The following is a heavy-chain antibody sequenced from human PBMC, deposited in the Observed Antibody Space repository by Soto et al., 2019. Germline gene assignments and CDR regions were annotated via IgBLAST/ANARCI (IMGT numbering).Heavy chain of an antibody. CDR2: ISANSGNT. D-gene: IGHD3-22*01. Sequence: ASVKVSCKAFGFIFNNYAISWVRQAPGQGLEWMGWISANSGNTNYAQKLQGRVTMTTDTSTSTAYMELRSLRSEDTAVYYCATAGNYDSSGRDFWGQGTLVTVSS. V-gene: IGHV1-18*04. J-gene: IGHJ4*02. CDR3: ATAGNYDSSGRDF. CDR1: GFIFNNYA.